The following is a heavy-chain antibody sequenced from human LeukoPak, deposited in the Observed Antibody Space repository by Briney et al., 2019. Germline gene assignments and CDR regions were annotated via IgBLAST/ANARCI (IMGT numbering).Heavy chain of an antibody. CDR2: INSDGSST. CDR1: GFTFSTYW. J-gene: IGHJ4*02. D-gene: IGHD3-16*02. CDR3: ARGFITFGGVIVDY. V-gene: IGHV3-74*01. Sequence: PGGSLRLSCAASGFTFSTYWMHWVRQAPGKGLLWVSRINSDGSSTSYADSVKGRFTISRDNAKNTLYLQMNSLRVEDMAVYYCARGFITFGGVIVDYWGQGTLVTVSS.